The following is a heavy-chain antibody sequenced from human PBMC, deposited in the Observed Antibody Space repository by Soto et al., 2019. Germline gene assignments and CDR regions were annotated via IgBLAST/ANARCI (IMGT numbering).Heavy chain of an antibody. Sequence: GGSLRLSCAASGFTFTDYDMHWVRQAPGKGLEWMALILHDGSAEYYADSVKGRFTISRDNSKNTLYLQMNSLRAEDTAVYYCARSRDGYSFYFYYGMDGWGQGTTVTVSS. CDR1: GFTFTDYD. CDR3: ARSRDGYSFYFYYGMDG. V-gene: IGHV3-30*03. CDR2: ILHDGSAE. J-gene: IGHJ6*02. D-gene: IGHD4-4*01.